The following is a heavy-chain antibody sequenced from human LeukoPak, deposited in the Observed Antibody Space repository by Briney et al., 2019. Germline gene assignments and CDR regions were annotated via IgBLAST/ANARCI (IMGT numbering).Heavy chain of an antibody. Sequence: GGSLRLSFAASGFTFSSYSMNWVRQAPGKGLEWVSSISSSSSYIYYADSVKGRFTISRDKSENTVSLQMNGLRAEDTAIYYCARDQSGTWTFDYWGQGTLVTVSS. V-gene: IGHV3-21*01. CDR1: GFTFSSYS. J-gene: IGHJ4*02. CDR2: ISSSSSYI. CDR3: ARDQSGTWTFDY. D-gene: IGHD1-26*01.